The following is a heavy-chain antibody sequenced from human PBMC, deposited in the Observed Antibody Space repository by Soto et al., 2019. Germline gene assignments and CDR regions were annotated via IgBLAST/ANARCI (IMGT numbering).Heavy chain of an antibody. Sequence: SETLSLTCTFSGGSISSGDYYWSWIRQPPGKGLEWIGYIYYSGSTYYNPSLKSRVTISVDTSKNQFSLKLSSVTAADTAVYYCARSTAVAGRSEIDYWGQGTLVTVSS. CDR1: GGSISSGDYY. V-gene: IGHV4-30-4*01. D-gene: IGHD6-19*01. J-gene: IGHJ4*02. CDR2: IYYSGST. CDR3: ARSTAVAGRSEIDY.